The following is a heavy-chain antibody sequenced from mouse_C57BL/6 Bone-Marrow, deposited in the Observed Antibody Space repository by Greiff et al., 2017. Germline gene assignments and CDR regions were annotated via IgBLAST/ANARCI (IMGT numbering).Heavy chain of an antibody. CDR2: IYPRSGNT. CDR1: GYTFTSYG. J-gene: IGHJ3*01. D-gene: IGHD2-3*01. Sequence: QVQLKQSGAELARPGASVKLSCKASGYTFTSYGISWVKQRTGQGLEWIGEIYPRSGNTYYNEKFKGKATLTADKSSSTAYMELRSLTSEDSAVYFCARSGGSDALFAYWGQGTLVTVSA. CDR3: ARSGGSDALFAY. V-gene: IGHV1-81*01.